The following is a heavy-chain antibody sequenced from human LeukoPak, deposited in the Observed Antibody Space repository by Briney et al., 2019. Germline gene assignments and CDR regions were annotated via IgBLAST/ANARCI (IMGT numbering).Heavy chain of an antibody. V-gene: IGHV4-4*07. Sequence: WQTLSLTCTVSGGFINSYYWSWIRQPAGNGLEWIGRVYTSEITNYNPSLKSRITMSVDTSKNQFSLKLTSVTAADTAVYYCARHNGFDRGYYYYMDVWGRGTSVTVSS. D-gene: IGHD3-9*01. J-gene: IGHJ6*03. CDR3: ARHNGFDRGYYYYMDV. CDR2: VYTSEIT. CDR1: GGFINSYY.